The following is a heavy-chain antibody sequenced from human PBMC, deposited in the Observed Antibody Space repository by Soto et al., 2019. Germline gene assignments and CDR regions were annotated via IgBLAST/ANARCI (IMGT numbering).Heavy chain of an antibody. Sequence: QVQLVQSGVEVKRPGASVKVSCKASGFTFSSYGFTWVRQAPGQGLEWMGWISAYKRITNYAQRFQGRATMATDTSTSTAYMELRGLRSDDAAVYYCVRDQRRREGGRQSAMDYYSFGMDVWGQGTTVTVSS. CDR1: GFTFSSYG. V-gene: IGHV1-18*01. D-gene: IGHD1-26*01. J-gene: IGHJ6*02. CDR3: VRDQRRREGGRQSAMDYYSFGMDV. CDR2: ISAYKRIT.